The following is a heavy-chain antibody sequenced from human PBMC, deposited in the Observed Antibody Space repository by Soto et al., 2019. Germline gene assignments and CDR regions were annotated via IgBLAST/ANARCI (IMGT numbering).Heavy chain of an antibody. Sequence: PGGSLRLSCAASGFTFSSYGMHWVRQAPCKGLEWVAVISYDGSNKYYADSVKGRFTISRDNSKNTLYLQMNSLRAEDTAVYYCAKDFESEDSDYWGQGTLVTVSS. CDR3: AKDFESEDSDY. CDR2: ISYDGSNK. CDR1: GFTFSSYG. J-gene: IGHJ4*02. V-gene: IGHV3-30*18.